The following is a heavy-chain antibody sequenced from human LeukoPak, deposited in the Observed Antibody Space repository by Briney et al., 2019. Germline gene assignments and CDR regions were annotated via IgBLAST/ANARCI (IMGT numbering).Heavy chain of an antibody. Sequence: GGSLRLSCAASGFTFSSYGMNWVRQAPGKGLEWVSAISGSGGSTYYADSVKGRFTISRDNSKNTLYLQMNSLRAEDTAVYYCAKTLSSGWYDDAFDIWGQGTMVTVSS. CDR2: ISGSGGST. CDR3: AKTLSSGWYDDAFDI. J-gene: IGHJ3*02. D-gene: IGHD6-19*01. CDR1: GFTFSSYG. V-gene: IGHV3-23*01.